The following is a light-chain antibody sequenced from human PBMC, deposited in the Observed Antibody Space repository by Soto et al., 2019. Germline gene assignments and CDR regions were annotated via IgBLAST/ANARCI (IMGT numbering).Light chain of an antibody. CDR3: QHYRTS. V-gene: IGKV3-20*01. J-gene: IGKJ4*01. CDR2: GAS. Sequence: EIVLTQSPGTLSLSPGERATLSCRASQSVSSSYLAWYQQKPGQAPRQLIYGASSRATGIPDRFSGSGSGTDFPLTITRLEPEYFAVYYCQHYRTSFGGGTRVEI. CDR1: QSVSSSY.